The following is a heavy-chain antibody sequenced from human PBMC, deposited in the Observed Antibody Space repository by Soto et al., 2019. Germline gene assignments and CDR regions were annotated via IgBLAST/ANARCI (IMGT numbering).Heavy chain of an antibody. J-gene: IGHJ6*02. CDR2: ISYDGRNE. Sequence: QVQLVESGGGVVQPGRSLRLSCAASGFTFSGCAMHWVRQAPGKGLEWVAVISYDGRNEYYADSVKGRFTISRDNSKNTLYLQMNSLRAEDTAVYYCAIDRGRWLQVGIDVWCQGTTVTVSS. D-gene: IGHD2-15*01. CDR1: GFTFSGCA. V-gene: IGHV3-30*04. CDR3: AIDRGRWLQVGIDV.